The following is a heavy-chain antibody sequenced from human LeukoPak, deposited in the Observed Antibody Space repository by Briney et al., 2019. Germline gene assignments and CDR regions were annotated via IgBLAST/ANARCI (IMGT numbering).Heavy chain of an antibody. D-gene: IGHD4-17*01. Sequence: GGTLRLSCAASGFTFSSYGMSWVRQAQGKGWEWGSAISGSGGSTYYADSVKGRFSISRDNSKNTLYLQMNSLSAEDTAVYYCAKDPMTPVTTVDSDWGQGTLVTVSS. J-gene: IGHJ4*02. CDR2: ISGSGGST. V-gene: IGHV3-23*01. CDR1: GFTFSSYG. CDR3: AKDPMTPVTTVDSD.